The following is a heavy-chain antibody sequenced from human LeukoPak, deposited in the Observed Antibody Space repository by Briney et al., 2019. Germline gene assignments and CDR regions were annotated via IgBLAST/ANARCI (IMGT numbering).Heavy chain of an antibody. D-gene: IGHD3-10*01. Sequence: GASVKVSCKASGYTFTSYGISWVRQAPGQGLEWMGWISAYNGNTNYAQKLQGRVTMTTGTSTSTAYMELRSLRSDDTAVYYCARATYYYGSGSRYGMDVWGQGTTVTVSS. CDR3: ARATYYYGSGSRYGMDV. CDR1: GYTFTSYG. V-gene: IGHV1-18*01. CDR2: ISAYNGNT. J-gene: IGHJ6*02.